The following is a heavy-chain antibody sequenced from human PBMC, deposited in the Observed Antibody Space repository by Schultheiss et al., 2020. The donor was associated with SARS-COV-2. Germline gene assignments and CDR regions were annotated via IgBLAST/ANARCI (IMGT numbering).Heavy chain of an antibody. V-gene: IGHV4-61*01. CDR1: GGSVSSGSYY. J-gene: IGHJ3*02. Sequence: SETLSLTCTVSGGSVSSGSYYWSWIRQPPGKGLEWIGYIYYSGSTNYNPSLKSRVTISVDTSKNQFSLKLSSVTAAETAVYYCARAYGDYTWSHAFDIWGPGTMVTVSS. D-gene: IGHD4-17*01. CDR2: IYYSGST. CDR3: ARAYGDYTWSHAFDI.